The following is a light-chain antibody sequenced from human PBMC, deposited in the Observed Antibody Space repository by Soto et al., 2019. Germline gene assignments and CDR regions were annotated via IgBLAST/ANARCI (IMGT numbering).Light chain of an antibody. J-gene: IGLJ3*02. CDR3: TSYTTSIIWV. CDR2: EVS. Sequence: QSALTQPASVSGSPGQSITISCTGSSGDVGHYNYVSWYQQHPGKAPKLMIYEVSNRPSGVSNRFSGSKSGNTASLIISGLQAADEADYYCTSYTTSIIWVFGGGTKLTVL. V-gene: IGLV2-14*01. CDR1: SGDVGHYNY.